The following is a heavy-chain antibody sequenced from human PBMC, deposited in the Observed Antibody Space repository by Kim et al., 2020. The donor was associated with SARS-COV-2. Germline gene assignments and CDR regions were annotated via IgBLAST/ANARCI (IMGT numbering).Heavy chain of an antibody. CDR1: GFTFSYYG. Sequence: GGSLRLSCAASGFTFSYYGMRWVRQAPGKGLEWVSVISYDGSNKYYADSVKGRFTISRVNSKNTLSLQMNSLRAEDTAVYYCAKDRLYSSGWNYYYGMDVWGQGTTVTVSS. D-gene: IGHD6-19*01. CDR3: AKDRLYSSGWNYYYGMDV. J-gene: IGHJ6*02. CDR2: ISYDGSNK. V-gene: IGHV3-30*18.